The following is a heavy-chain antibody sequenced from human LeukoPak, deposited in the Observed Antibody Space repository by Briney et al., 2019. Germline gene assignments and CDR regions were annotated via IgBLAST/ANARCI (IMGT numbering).Heavy chain of an antibody. CDR2: IYYSGST. J-gene: IGHJ5*02. CDR1: GGSISSYY. D-gene: IGHD2-2*01. V-gene: IGHV4-59*08. Sequence: SETLSLTCTVSGGSISSYYWSWIRQPPGKGLEWIGYIYYSGSTNYNPSLKSRVTISVDTSKNQFSLKLSSVTAADTAVYYCARSNVVPGWFDPWGQGTLVTVSS. CDR3: ARSNVVPGWFDP.